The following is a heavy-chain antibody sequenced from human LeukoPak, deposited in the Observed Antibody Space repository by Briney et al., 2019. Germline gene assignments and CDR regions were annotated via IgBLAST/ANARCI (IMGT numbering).Heavy chain of an antibody. CDR2: INPNSGGT. CDR1: GYTFTGYY. J-gene: IGHJ4*02. D-gene: IGHD3-9*01. Sequence: ASVKVSCKASGYTFTGYYMHWVRRAPGQGLEWMGWINPNSGGTNYAQKFQGRVTMTRETSISTAYMELSRLRSDDTAVYYCVRGGYYDILTGYLNYWGQGTLVTVSS. CDR3: VRGGYYDILTGYLNY. V-gene: IGHV1-2*02.